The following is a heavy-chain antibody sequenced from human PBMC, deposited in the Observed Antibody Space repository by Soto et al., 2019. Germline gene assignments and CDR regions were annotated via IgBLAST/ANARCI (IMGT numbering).Heavy chain of an antibody. D-gene: IGHD3-22*01. J-gene: IGHJ6*02. CDR1: GFTFSNYA. Sequence: PGGSLRLSCAASGFTFSNYAMNWVRQAPGKGLEWVSGISDSGGTTYYADSVKGRFTISRDNSKNTLFLQMNSLRAEDTAVYYCAKDLYYYDSSGLPAVVYGMDVWGQGTTVTVSS. V-gene: IGHV3-23*01. CDR2: ISDSGGTT. CDR3: AKDLYYYDSSGLPAVVYGMDV.